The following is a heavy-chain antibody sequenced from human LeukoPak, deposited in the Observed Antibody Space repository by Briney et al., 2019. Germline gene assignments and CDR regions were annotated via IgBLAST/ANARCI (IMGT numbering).Heavy chain of an antibody. CDR2: IYANGGT. Sequence: PSETLSLTCTVSGGSISSGGYYWSWIRQPAGKGLEWIGRIYANGGTNYNPSLKCRVTISVDTSKNQFSLKLSSVTAADTAVYYCARGARAIAVAGLWGQGTLVTVSS. D-gene: IGHD6-19*01. CDR1: GGSISSGGYY. V-gene: IGHV4-61*02. J-gene: IGHJ4*02. CDR3: ARGARAIAVAGL.